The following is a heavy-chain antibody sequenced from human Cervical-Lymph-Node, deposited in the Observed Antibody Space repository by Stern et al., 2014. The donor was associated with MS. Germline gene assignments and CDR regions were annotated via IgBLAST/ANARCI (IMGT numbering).Heavy chain of an antibody. Sequence: VQLVESGPGLVKPSQTLSLTCTVSGGSISSGNYYWSWIRQPAGEGLEWIGRIYSTGSTQYNPPLKSRVTISANTSPNQVPLRLSSVTAADTAVYYCARGNYDVLTDNGGHGFDIWGQGTMVTVSS. V-gene: IGHV4-61*02. D-gene: IGHD3-9*01. CDR2: IYSTGST. CDR3: ARGNYDVLTDNGGHGFDI. J-gene: IGHJ3*02. CDR1: GGSISSGNYY.